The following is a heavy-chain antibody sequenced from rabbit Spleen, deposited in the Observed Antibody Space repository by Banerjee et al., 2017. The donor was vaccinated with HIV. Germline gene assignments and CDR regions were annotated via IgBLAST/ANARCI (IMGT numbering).Heavy chain of an antibody. CDR1: GFSFSSSYD. D-gene: IGHD1-1*01. Sequence: QEQLVESGGGLVQPEGSLTLTCTASGFSFSSSYDMCWVRQAPGKGLEWLGCIYTANGNSHYASWAKGRFTISKTSSTTVTLQMTSLTGADTATYFCARDLVAVIGWNFNLWGPGTLVTVS. CDR3: ARDLVAVIGWNFNL. CDR2: IYTANGNS. V-gene: IGHV1S45*01. J-gene: IGHJ4*01.